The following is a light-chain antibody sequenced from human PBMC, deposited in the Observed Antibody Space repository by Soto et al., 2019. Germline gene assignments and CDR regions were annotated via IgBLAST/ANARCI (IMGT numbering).Light chain of an antibody. CDR2: AAS. Sequence: DIQLTQSPSFLSASVGDRVTITCRASQGISSYLAWYQQKPGKAPKLLIYAASTLQSGVPSRFSGSGSGTDFTLTISSLQPEDFATYCCQQLNGYPLTFGGGTKVEIK. V-gene: IGKV1-9*01. J-gene: IGKJ4*01. CDR1: QGISSY. CDR3: QQLNGYPLT.